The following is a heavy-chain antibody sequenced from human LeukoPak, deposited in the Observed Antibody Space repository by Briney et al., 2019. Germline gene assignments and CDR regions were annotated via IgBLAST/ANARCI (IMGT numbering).Heavy chain of an antibody. CDR1: GFTFSNYA. Sequence: GGSLRLSCAASGFTFSNYAMHWVRQAPGKGLEYVSAISSNGGSIYYANSVKGRFTISRDNSKNTLYLQMGSLRAEDTAVYYCARHKDWTFDYWGQGTLVTVSS. CDR2: ISSNGGSI. CDR3: ARHKDWTFDY. D-gene: IGHD3/OR15-3a*01. V-gene: IGHV3-64*01. J-gene: IGHJ4*02.